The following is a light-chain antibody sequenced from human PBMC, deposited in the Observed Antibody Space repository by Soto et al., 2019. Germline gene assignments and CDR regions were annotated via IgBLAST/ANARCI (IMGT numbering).Light chain of an antibody. J-gene: IGKJ5*01. CDR3: QQYGSSGIT. V-gene: IGKV3-20*01. CDR2: HAS. CDR1: QSVSSS. Sequence: IVMTQSPATLSVSPGERATLSCRASQSVSSSLAWYQQKPGQAPRLLIYHASTRATGIPDRFSGSGSGTDFTLTISRLEPEDFAVYYCQQYGSSGITFGQGTLLEV.